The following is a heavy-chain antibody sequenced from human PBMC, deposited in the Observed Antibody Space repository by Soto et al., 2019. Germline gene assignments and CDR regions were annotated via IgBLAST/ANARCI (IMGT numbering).Heavy chain of an antibody. Sequence: EVPLVESGGGLVEPGGSRRLSCEASGFTFGNAYMNWVRQAPGKGLEWVGRIKTKTDYGTTDYATPVKGRFLISREDSKDTLFLQMNSLKTEDTAVYFCCTYVQAKSYYEGSGYSPDLGQGTLVTVSS. J-gene: IGHJ4*02. CDR1: GFTFGNAY. CDR3: CTYVQAKSYYEGSGYSPD. CDR2: IKTKTDYGTT. V-gene: IGHV3-15*01. D-gene: IGHD3-22*01.